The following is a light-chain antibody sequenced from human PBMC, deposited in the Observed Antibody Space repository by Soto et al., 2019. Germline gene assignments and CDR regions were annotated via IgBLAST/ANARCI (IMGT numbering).Light chain of an antibody. CDR2: YDN. V-gene: IGLV3-21*04. CDR3: QVWGSTGDHPV. J-gene: IGLJ2*01. CDR1: NIGGTS. Sequence: SYELTQPPSVSVSPGQTASITCGGNNIGGTSVHWYQQKPGQAPVLVIFYDNDRPSGVPERFSGSNSGNTATLTISRFEGGDEAGYYCQVWGSTGDHPVFGGGTKLTVL.